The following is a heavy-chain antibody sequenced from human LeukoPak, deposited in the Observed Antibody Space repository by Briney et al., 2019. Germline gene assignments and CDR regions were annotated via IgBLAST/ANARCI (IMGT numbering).Heavy chain of an antibody. V-gene: IGHV4-59*08. CDR1: GGSISSYY. CDR3: ARHIRGYPHNHYGMDV. CDR2: IYYSGST. Sequence: SETLSITCTVSGGSISSYYWSWIRQPPGKELEWIGYIYYSGSTNYNPSLKSRVTISVDTSKNQFSLKLSSVTAADTAVYYCARHIRGYPHNHYGMDVWGQGTTVTVSS. J-gene: IGHJ6*02. D-gene: IGHD3-3*02.